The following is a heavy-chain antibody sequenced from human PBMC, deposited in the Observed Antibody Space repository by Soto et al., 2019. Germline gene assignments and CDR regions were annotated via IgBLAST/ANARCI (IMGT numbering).Heavy chain of an antibody. CDR1: GGSISSSSYY. V-gene: IGHV4-39*01. J-gene: IGHJ5*02. D-gene: IGHD2-15*01. CDR2: IYYSGST. Sequence: QLQLQESGPGLVKPSETLSLTCTVSGGSISSSSYYWGWIRQPPGKGLEWIGSIYYSGSTYYNPSLKSRVTISVDTSKNQFSLKLSSVTAADTAVYYCARHGGIFHRLDWFDPWGQGTLVTVSS. CDR3: ARHGGIFHRLDWFDP.